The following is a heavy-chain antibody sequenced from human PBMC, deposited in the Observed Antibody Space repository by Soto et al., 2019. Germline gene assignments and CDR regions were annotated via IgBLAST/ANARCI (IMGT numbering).Heavy chain of an antibody. CDR1: RGSVSSGSYS. CDR3: ARSPGWPEGWLDP. V-gene: IGHV4-61*01. J-gene: IGHJ5*02. CDR2: FYSSGYT. D-gene: IGHD2-15*01. Sequence: PSETLSLTCTVSRGSVSSGSYSWNWIRQTPGKGLEWIGYFYSSGYTKYNPSLKSRVTISGDTSKNQFSLKLTSVTAADTALYYCARSPGWPEGWLDPWGQGTLVTVSS.